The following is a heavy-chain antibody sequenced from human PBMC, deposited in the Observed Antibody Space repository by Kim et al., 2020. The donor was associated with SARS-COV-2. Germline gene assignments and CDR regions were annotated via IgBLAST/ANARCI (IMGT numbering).Heavy chain of an antibody. CDR2: IYYSGST. CDR1: GGSISSYY. CDR3: ARAIPAAPYYYYYYGMDV. J-gene: IGHJ6*02. V-gene: IGHV4-59*13. D-gene: IGHD2-2*01. Sequence: SETLSLTCTVSGGSISSYYWSWIRQPPGKGLEWIGYIYYSGSTNYNPSLKSRVTISVDTSKNQFSLKLSSVTAADTAVYYCARAIPAAPYYYYYYGMDVWGQGTKVTV.